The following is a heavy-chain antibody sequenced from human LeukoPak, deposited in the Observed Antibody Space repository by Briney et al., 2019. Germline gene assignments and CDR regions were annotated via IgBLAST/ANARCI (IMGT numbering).Heavy chain of an antibody. J-gene: IGHJ4*02. Sequence: SETLSLTCAVSGGSISSGGYSWRWIRQPPGKGLEWIGYIYHSGSTYYNPSLKSRVTISVDRSKNQFSLKLSSVTAADTAVYYCASGTECGGDCYSLWGQGTLVTVSS. V-gene: IGHV4-30-2*01. CDR2: IYHSGST. D-gene: IGHD2-21*02. CDR1: GGSISSGGYS. CDR3: ASGTECGGDCYSL.